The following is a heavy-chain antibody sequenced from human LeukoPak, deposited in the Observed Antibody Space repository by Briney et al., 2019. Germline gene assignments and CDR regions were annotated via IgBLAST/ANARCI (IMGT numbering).Heavy chain of an antibody. CDR2: ISASGNT. Sequence: SQTLSLTCTVSSGSISSGGYYWSWIRQPAGKGLEWIGRISASGNTNYNPSLKSRVTMSVDTSKNQFSLKLSSVTAADTAVYYCARPYGSGSYYNDNWFDPWGQGTLVTVSS. CDR3: ARPYGSGSYYNDNWFDP. D-gene: IGHD3-10*01. CDR1: SGSISSGGYY. J-gene: IGHJ5*02. V-gene: IGHV4-61*02.